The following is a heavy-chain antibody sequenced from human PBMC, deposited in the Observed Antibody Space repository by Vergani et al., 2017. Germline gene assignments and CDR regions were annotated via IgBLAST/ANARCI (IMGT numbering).Heavy chain of an antibody. CDR2: ISLDGTNK. CDR3: VRDRGLCAGGRFYTEAWDY. V-gene: IGHV3-30-3*01. D-gene: IGHD2-2*02. J-gene: IGHJ4*02. CDR1: GFAPNRNA. Sequence: VQLVGSGGGWVKLGGPFRPPGVVLGFAPNRNAMSWAARPPGRGLEWVVGISLDGTNKYYPDLVKGRFTISRDIAKNTLYLQVRSLRLEDTGVYHCVRDRGLCAGGRFYTEAWDYWGQGTPVTVSS.